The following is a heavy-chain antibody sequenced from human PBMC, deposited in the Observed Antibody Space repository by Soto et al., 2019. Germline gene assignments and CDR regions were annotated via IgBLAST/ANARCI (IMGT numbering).Heavy chain of an antibody. CDR3: ARIVKDIVLAARPGDAYYYYYGMDV. CDR1: GFSLSTSGMC. J-gene: IGHJ6*02. D-gene: IGHD6-6*01. V-gene: IGHV2-70*01. CDR2: IDWDDDK. Sequence: SGPTLVNPTQTLTLTCTFSGFSLSTSGMCVSWIRQPPGKALEWLALIDWDDDKYYSTSLKTRLTISKDTSKNQVVLTMTNMDPVDTATYYCARIVKDIVLAARPGDAYYYYYGMDVWGQGTTVTVSS.